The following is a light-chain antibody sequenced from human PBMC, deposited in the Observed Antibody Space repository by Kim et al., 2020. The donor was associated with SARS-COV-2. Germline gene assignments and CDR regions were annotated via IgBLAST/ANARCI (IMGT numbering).Light chain of an antibody. V-gene: IGKV1-17*01. Sequence: ASVGDRVTITCRASQEICNDLGWYQQNPGRAPKRLIYGASSLQSGVPSRFSGSGSGTEFTLTISSLQPEDFATYFCLQHSTYPSTFGQGTRLDIK. CDR1: QEICND. J-gene: IGKJ5*01. CDR3: LQHSTYPST. CDR2: GAS.